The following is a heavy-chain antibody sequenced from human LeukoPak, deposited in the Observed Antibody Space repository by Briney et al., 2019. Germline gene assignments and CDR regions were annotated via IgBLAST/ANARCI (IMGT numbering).Heavy chain of an antibody. D-gene: IGHD3-10*01. V-gene: IGHV3-23*01. J-gene: IGHJ4*02. CDR3: AKDSRPHGSGSYFGY. CDR1: GFTFSSYA. Sequence: GGSLRLSCAASGFTFSSYAMSWVRQAPGKGLEWVSAISGSGGSTYYADSVKGRFTISRDNSKNTLYLQMNSLRAEDTAVYYCAKDSRPHGSGSYFGYWGQGTLVTVSS. CDR2: ISGSGGST.